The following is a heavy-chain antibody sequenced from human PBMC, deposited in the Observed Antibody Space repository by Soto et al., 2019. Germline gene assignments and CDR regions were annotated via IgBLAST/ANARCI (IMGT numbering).Heavy chain of an antibody. CDR3: ARRKIHGSSTGCYEPYFDY. Sequence: PGEALKISCKGSGYSFTSYWIGWVRQMPGKGLEWMGIIYPGDSDTRYSPSFQGQVTISADKSISTAYLQWSSLKASDTARYYCARRKIHGSSTGCYEPYFDYWGQGTLVTVSS. CDR2: IYPGDSDT. CDR1: GYSFTSYW. J-gene: IGHJ4*02. D-gene: IGHD2-2*01. V-gene: IGHV5-51*01.